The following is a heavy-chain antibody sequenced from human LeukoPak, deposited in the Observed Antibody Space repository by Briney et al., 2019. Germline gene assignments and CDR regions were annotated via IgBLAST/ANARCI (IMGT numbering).Heavy chain of an antibody. V-gene: IGHV3-30*18. CDR1: GFTFSTYG. CDR2: ISYDGSNK. D-gene: IGHD6-13*01. CDR3: AKDRGQQGTRGPFDY. Sequence: GGSLRLSCAASGFTFSTYGMHWVSQAPGKGLEWVAVISYDGSNKFYADSVKGRFTISRDNSKNTLYLQMNSLRAEDTAVFYCAKDRGQQGTRGPFDYWGQGTLVPVSS. J-gene: IGHJ4*02.